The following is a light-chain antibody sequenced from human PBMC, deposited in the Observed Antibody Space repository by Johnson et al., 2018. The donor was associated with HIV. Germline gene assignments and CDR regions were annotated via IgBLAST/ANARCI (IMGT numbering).Light chain of an antibody. CDR3: ATWDTSLSTGGV. V-gene: IGLV1-51*02. J-gene: IGLJ1*01. Sequence: QSALTQPPSVSAAPGQRVTISCSGASSTFGNSYISWYQLLPGSPPKLLVFKNNERPSGIPDRFSGSNSGTSATLDITGLQTGDEADYYCATWDTSLSTGGVFGNGTKVTVL. CDR1: SSTFGNSY. CDR2: KNN.